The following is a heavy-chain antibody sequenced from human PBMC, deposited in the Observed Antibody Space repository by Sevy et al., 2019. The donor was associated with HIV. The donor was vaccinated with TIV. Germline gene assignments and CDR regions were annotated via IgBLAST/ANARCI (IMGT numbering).Heavy chain of an antibody. Sequence: SETLSLTCTVSGGSISSYYWSWIRQPPGKGLEWIGYIYYSGSTNYNPSLKSRVTISVDTSKNQFSLKLSSVTAADTXXXXXXXXXFGEIVDYWGQGTLVTVSS. CDR1: GGSISSYY. V-gene: IGHV4-59*01. CDR2: IYYSGST. CDR3: XXXXFGEIVDY. J-gene: IGHJ4*02. D-gene: IGHD3-10*01.